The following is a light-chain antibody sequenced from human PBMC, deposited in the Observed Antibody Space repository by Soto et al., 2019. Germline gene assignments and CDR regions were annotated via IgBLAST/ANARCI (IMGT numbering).Light chain of an antibody. CDR2: GAS. CDR1: QTIDNT. V-gene: IGKV3-15*01. J-gene: IGKJ1*01. Sequence: EIVMTQSPATLSLSPGERATLSCRASQTIDNTLAWYQQKLGQAPRLLIYGASTRATGVPDRFTGSGSGTDFILTITSLQSEDFGIYYCQQYYHWPRTFGQGTKVDIK. CDR3: QQYYHWPRT.